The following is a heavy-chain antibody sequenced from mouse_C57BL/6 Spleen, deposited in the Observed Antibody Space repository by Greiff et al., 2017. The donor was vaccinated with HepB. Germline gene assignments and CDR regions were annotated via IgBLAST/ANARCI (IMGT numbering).Heavy chain of an antibody. J-gene: IGHJ1*03. D-gene: IGHD1-1*01. CDR3: ARKEESSLTTVVADWYFDV. V-gene: IGHV1-18*01. Sequence: EVQLQQSGPELVKPGASVKIPCKASGYTFTDYNMDWVKQSHGKSLEWIGDINPNNGGTIYNQKFKGKATLTVDKSSSTAYMELRSLTSEDTAVYYCARKEESSLTTVVADWYFDVWGTGTTVTVSS. CDR1: GYTFTDYN. CDR2: INPNNGGT.